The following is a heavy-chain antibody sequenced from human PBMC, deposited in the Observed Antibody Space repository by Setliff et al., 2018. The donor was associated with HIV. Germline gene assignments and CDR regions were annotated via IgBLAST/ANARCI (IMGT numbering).Heavy chain of an antibody. CDR2: IYASGKT. D-gene: IGHD3-3*01. CDR3: ARGNNDLESFDY. V-gene: IGHV4-4*07. CDR1: GDSLNTYY. J-gene: IGHJ4*02. Sequence: WETLSLTCNVSGDSLNTYYWSWIRQSGGKGLEWIGRIYASGKTTFNPSLKSRVRMSVDTSKNQFSLKLTSVTASDTAVYYCARGNNDLESFDYWGQGALVTVSS.